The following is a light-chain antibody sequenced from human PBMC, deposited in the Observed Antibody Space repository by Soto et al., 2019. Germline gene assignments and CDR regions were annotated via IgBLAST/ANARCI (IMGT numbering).Light chain of an antibody. Sequence: IQMTQSPSTLSASVGDRVTITCRASQNVYDWLAWFQQKPGQAPTLLIYKASGLESGVPSRFSGSGFGTEFTLTISSLQPDDFSTYYCQQYNDYPWTFGHGTKVEIK. CDR2: KAS. CDR3: QQYNDYPWT. V-gene: IGKV1-5*03. J-gene: IGKJ1*01. CDR1: QNVYDW.